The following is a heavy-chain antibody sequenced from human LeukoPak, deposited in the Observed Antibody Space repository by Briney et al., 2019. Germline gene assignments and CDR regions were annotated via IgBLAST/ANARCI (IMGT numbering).Heavy chain of an antibody. V-gene: IGHV3-23*01. CDR1: GFSFSIYA. CDR3: VKGGQRYDFWRFDF. CDR2: ISGNGGST. J-gene: IGHJ5*01. Sequence: GGSLRLSCEASGFSFSIYAMSWVRQAPGKGLEWVSSISGNGGSTYYANSMKGRFTVARDNSKNPVYLEMNSLREDNTALYYCVKGGQRYDFWRFDFWGRGTLVTVSS. D-gene: IGHD3-3*01.